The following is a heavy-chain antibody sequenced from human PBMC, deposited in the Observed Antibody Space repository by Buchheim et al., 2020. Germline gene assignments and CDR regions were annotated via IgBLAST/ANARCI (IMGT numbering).Heavy chain of an antibody. D-gene: IGHD2-21*02. V-gene: IGHV1-18*01. CDR1: GYTFTSYG. CDR2: VSAQNGRT. Sequence: QVQLVQSGPEVKKPGASVKVSCKASGYTFTSYGITWVRQAPGQGLEWLGWVSAQNGRTDFAEKVQGRVTMTTETSTRTANMELRNLRSDDRAVYYCARGSVTVDYWGQGTL. CDR3: ARGSVTVDY. J-gene: IGHJ4*02.